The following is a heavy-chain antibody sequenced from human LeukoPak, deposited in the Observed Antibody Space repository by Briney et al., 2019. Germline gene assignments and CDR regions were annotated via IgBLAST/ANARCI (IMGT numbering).Heavy chain of an antibody. J-gene: IGHJ4*02. CDR1: GFTFSKYA. CDR2: ISPSDGNT. Sequence: GGPLRLSCAASGFTFSKYAMSWVRQAPGKGLEWVSAISPSDGNTFYADSVKGRFTISRDNSKNTLSLQMNSLRAEDTALYYCAKDSSVPYGITEWGQGTLVTVSS. D-gene: IGHD4-17*01. CDR3: AKDSSVPYGITE. V-gene: IGHV3-23*01.